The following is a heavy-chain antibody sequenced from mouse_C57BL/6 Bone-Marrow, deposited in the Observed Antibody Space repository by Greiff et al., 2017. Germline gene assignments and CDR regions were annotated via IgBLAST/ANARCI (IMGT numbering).Heavy chain of an antibody. D-gene: IGHD1-1*01. CDR2: IYPRSGNT. V-gene: IGHV1-81*01. Sequence: QVQLQQSGAELARPGASVKLSCKASGYTFTSYGISWVKQRTGQGLEWIGEIYPRSGNTSYNEKFKGKATLTADKSSSTAYMELRSLTSEDSAVYFCARKDYYGSPFMDYWGQGTSVTVSS. CDR1: GYTFTSYG. CDR3: ARKDYYGSPFMDY. J-gene: IGHJ4*01.